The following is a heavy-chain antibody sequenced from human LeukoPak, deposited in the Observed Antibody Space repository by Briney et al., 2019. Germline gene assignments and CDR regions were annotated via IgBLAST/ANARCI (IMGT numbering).Heavy chain of an antibody. D-gene: IGHD2-15*01. Sequence: GESLKISCKGSGYSFSNYWIAWVGQMPGKGLDWMGLIYPGDSDTRYSPSFQGQVTFSADKSISTAYLQWSSLKASDTAMYYCATSYGGSHFDYWGQGTLVTVSS. V-gene: IGHV5-51*01. CDR1: GYSFSNYW. J-gene: IGHJ4*02. CDR2: IYPGDSDT. CDR3: ATSYGGSHFDY.